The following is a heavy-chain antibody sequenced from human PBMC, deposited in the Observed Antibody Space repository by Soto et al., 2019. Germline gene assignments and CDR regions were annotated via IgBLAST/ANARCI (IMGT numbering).Heavy chain of an antibody. CDR2: IWYDGSNK. J-gene: IGHJ3*02. Sequence: PGGSLRLSCAASGFTFSNYGMLWVRQAPGKGLEWVAVIWYDGSNKYYADSVKGRFTISRDNSKNTLYLQMNSLRAEDTAVYYCARDLGGRSSGFDIWGQGAMVTVSS. CDR3: ARDLGGRSSGFDI. V-gene: IGHV3-33*01. D-gene: IGHD6-19*01. CDR1: GFTFSNYG.